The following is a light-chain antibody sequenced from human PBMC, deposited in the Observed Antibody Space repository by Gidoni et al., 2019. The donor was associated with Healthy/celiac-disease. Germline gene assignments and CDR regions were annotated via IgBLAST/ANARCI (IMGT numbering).Light chain of an antibody. CDR2: GAS. Sequence: EIVLTQSPGTLSLSPGERATLSCRASQSVSSSYLAWYQQKPGQAPRLLIYGASSRATGNPDRFSGSGSGTDFTLTISRLEPEDVAVYYCQQYGSSPWTFGQGTKVEIK. J-gene: IGKJ1*01. CDR3: QQYGSSPWT. V-gene: IGKV3-20*01. CDR1: QSVSSSY.